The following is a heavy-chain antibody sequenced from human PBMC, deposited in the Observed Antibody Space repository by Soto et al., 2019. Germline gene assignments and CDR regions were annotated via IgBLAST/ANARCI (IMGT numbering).Heavy chain of an antibody. V-gene: IGHV1-46*01. CDR2: INPGGGDT. D-gene: IGHD4-4*01. CDR1: GYTFSSYY. J-gene: IGHJ6*02. Sequence: QVQLVQSGAEVKTPGASVKVSCTASGYTFSSYYMHWVRQAPGQGLEWMGIINPGGGDTGYGQKFQGRVTMTRDTSTSTVYMELSSLRSEDTAVYYCARGMNDYSTSSGRRSAQRGYYYGMDVWGQGTTVTVS. CDR3: ARGMNDYSTSSGRRSAQRGYYYGMDV.